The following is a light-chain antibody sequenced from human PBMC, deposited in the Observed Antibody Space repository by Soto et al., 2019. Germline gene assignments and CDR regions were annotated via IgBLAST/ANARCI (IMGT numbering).Light chain of an antibody. CDR2: DAL. CDR1: QTINNY. CDR3: QQRRNWPIT. J-gene: IGKJ5*01. Sequence: EIVLTQSPATLSSYQGERATLXXRASQTINNYLAWYQQKPGQAPRXLIYDALYRATDIPARFSGSGSGADFTLTISSLEPEDFAVYYCQQRRNWPITFGQGTRLEIK. V-gene: IGKV3-11*01.